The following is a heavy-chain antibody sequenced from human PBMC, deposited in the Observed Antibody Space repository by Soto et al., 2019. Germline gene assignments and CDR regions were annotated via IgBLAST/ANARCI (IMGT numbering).Heavy chain of an antibody. Sequence: GGSLRLSCAASGFTFSSYAMSWVRQAPGKGLEWVSAISGSGGSTYYADSVKGRFTISRDNSKNTLYLQMNSLRAEDTAVYYCAKDRRYSSSTNWFAPWGQGTLVTVSS. D-gene: IGHD6-13*01. J-gene: IGHJ5*02. CDR2: ISGSGGST. V-gene: IGHV3-23*01. CDR3: AKDRRYSSSTNWFAP. CDR1: GFTFSSYA.